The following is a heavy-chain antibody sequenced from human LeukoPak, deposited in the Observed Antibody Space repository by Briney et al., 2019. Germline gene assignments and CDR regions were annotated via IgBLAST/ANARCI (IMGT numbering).Heavy chain of an antibody. Sequence: SETLSLTCAVSGGSITGFFWTWIRQPAGEGLQYIGRIFSRGGANYNPSLQSRVAMSVDTSQNLFSLKLTSVTAADTAVYFCARVATPDVSSPLDFWGQGILVTVSS. D-gene: IGHD6-19*01. CDR3: ARVATPDVSSPLDF. CDR2: IFSRGGA. J-gene: IGHJ4*02. CDR1: GGSITGFF. V-gene: IGHV4-4*07.